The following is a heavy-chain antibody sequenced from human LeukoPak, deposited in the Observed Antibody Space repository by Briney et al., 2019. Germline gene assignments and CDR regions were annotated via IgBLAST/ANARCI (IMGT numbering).Heavy chain of an antibody. D-gene: IGHD6-13*01. CDR1: GDSIRSYY. CDR3: ARYSSSWTDAFDI. V-gene: IGHV4-59*01. CDR2: IYYSGST. Sequence: SETLSLTCTVSGDSIRSYYWSWIRQPPGKGMEWVGYIYYSGSTNYNPSLKSRVTFSVDTSKSQFSLKLTSVTAADTAVYYCARYSSSWTDAFDIWGQGTMVTVSS. J-gene: IGHJ3*02.